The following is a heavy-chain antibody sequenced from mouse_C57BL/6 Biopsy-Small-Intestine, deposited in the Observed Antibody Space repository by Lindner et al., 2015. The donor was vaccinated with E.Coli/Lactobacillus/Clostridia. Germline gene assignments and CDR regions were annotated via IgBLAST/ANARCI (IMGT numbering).Heavy chain of an antibody. D-gene: IGHD3-2*01. CDR3: TRGDTFVY. CDR2: IYPGSNYT. Sequence: VQLQESGPELVKPGASVKISCKASGYTFTDYYINWVKQRPGQGLEWIGWIYPGSNYTDYNEKFRGKATLTVDNFSSTAYMLLSSLTSEDSAVYFCTRGDTFVYWGQGTLVTVSA. V-gene: IGHV1-84*01. CDR1: GYTFTDYY. J-gene: IGHJ3*01.